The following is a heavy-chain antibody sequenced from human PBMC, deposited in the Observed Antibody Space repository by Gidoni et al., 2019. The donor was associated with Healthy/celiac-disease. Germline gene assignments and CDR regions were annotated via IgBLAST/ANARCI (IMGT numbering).Heavy chain of an antibody. CDR3: ARDHWGRVVHNWFDP. CDR1: GGTFSSYA. D-gene: IGHD2-15*01. J-gene: IGHJ5*02. V-gene: IGHV1-69*06. CDR2: IIPIFGTA. Sequence: QVQLVQSGAEVKKPGSSVKVSCKASGGTFSSYAISWVRKAPGQGLEWMGCIIPIFGTANDAQKFQGRVTITADKSTSTAYMELSSLRSEDTAVYYCARDHWGRVVHNWFDPWGQGTLVTVSS.